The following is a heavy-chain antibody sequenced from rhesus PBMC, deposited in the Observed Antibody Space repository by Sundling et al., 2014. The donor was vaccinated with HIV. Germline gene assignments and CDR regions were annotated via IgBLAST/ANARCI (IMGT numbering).Heavy chain of an antibody. CDR3: ARDSYY. CDR1: GGSVSDTY. J-gene: IGHJ4*01. CDR2: ISGSIGNT. V-gene: IGHV4-173*01. Sequence: QVQLQESGPGVVKTSETLSLNCAVSGGSVSDTYRWTWIRQSPGKGLEWIGRISGSIGNTDYNPSLKNRVTISPDTSKNQISLKLTSLTAADTAVYYCARDSYYWGQGVLVTVSS. D-gene: IGHD1-1-1*01.